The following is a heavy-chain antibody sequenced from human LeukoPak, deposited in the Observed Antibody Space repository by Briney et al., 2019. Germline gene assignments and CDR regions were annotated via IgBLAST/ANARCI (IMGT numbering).Heavy chain of an antibody. Sequence: SETLSLTCAVYGGSFSGYYWSWIRHPPGKGLEWIGEINHSGSTNYNPSLKSRVTISVDTSKNQFSLKLSSVTAADTAVYYCASSLVMRSFDYWGQGTLVTVSS. J-gene: IGHJ4*02. CDR3: ASSLVMRSFDY. V-gene: IGHV4-34*01. CDR1: GGSFSGYY. D-gene: IGHD6-13*01. CDR2: INHSGST.